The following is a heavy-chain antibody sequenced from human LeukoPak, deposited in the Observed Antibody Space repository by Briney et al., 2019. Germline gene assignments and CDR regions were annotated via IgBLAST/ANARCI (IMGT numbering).Heavy chain of an antibody. CDR1: GYTFTNSA. V-gene: IGHV1-18*01. Sequence: ASVTVSCKTSGYTFTNSAISWVRQAPGQGLEWMGWISAYSANTNYAQSLQGRVTMTTDTSTSTAYMELRSLRSDDTAVYFCARDNSGCFDYWGQGTLVTVSS. D-gene: IGHD6-19*01. CDR3: ARDNSGCFDY. J-gene: IGHJ4*02. CDR2: ISAYSANT.